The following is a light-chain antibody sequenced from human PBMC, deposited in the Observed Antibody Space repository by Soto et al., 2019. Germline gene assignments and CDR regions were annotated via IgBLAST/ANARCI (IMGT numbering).Light chain of an antibody. CDR3: QQYNNWPQT. CDR1: QSVSSN. J-gene: IGKJ1*01. Sequence: EIVMTQSPATLSVSPGERANLSCRASQSVSSNLAWYQQKPGQAPRLLIYGASTRTTGIPARFSGSGSGTEFTLTISSLQSEDFAVYYCQQYNNWPQTFGQGTKVDIK. CDR2: GAS. V-gene: IGKV3-15*01.